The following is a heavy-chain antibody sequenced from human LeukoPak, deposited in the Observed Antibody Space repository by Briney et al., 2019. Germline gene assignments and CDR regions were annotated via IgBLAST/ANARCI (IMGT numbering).Heavy chain of an antibody. V-gene: IGHV3-7*01. J-gene: IGHJ5*02. Sequence: GGSLRLSCAASGFTFSSYWMSWVRQAPGKGLEWVANIKQDGSEKYYVDSVKGRFTISRDNAKNSLYLQMNSLRDEDTAVYYCARDLPYGSGSYHWFDPWGQGTLVTVSS. CDR1: GFTFSSYW. CDR2: IKQDGSEK. D-gene: IGHD3-10*01. CDR3: ARDLPYGSGSYHWFDP.